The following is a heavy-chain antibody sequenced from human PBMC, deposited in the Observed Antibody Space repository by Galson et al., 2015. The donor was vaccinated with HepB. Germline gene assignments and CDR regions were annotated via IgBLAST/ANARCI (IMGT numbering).Heavy chain of an antibody. Sequence: SLRLSCAASGFTFSNYWMTWVRQAPGKGLEWVANIKQDGSEKNYVDSVRDRFTLSRDNAENSLSLQMHSLKAEDTAVYFCAAGRFNWTYWSQGTLVTVSS. V-gene: IGHV3-7*03. CDR3: AAGRFNWTY. J-gene: IGHJ4*02. CDR1: GFTFSNYW. D-gene: IGHD1-20*01. CDR2: IKQDGSEK.